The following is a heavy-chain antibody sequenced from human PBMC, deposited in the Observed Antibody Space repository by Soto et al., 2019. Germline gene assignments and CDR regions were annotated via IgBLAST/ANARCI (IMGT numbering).Heavy chain of an antibody. J-gene: IGHJ4*02. CDR3: ARVCSSGWYPQYYFDY. V-gene: IGHV3-7*01. D-gene: IGHD6-19*01. CDR1: GFTFSSYW. Sequence: EVQLVESGGGLVQPGGSLRLSCAASGFTFSSYWMSWVRQAPGKGLEWVANIKQDGSEKYYVDSVKGRFTIYIDNAKNSLHLQKNSLKAEDSSVYYWARVCSSGWYPQYYFDYWGQGTLVTVSS. CDR2: IKQDGSEK.